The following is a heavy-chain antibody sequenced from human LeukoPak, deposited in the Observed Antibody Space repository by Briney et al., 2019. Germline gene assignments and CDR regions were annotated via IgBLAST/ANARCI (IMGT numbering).Heavy chain of an antibody. J-gene: IGHJ6*03. D-gene: IGHD6-6*01. CDR1: GFTFSSYA. CDR3: AKAGELVRDYYYYMDV. CDR2: ISGSGGST. V-gene: IGHV3-23*01. Sequence: GGSLRHSCAASGFTFSSYAMSWVRQAPGKGLEWVSAISGSGGSTYYADSVKGRFTISRDNSKNTLYLQMNSLRAEDTAVYYCAKAGELVRDYYYYMDVWGKGTTVTVSS.